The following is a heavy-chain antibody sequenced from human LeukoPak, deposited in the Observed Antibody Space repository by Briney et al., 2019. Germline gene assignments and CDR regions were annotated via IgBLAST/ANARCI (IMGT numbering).Heavy chain of an antibody. V-gene: IGHV3-21*01. CDR2: ISSSSSYI. CDR3: ARKGYDSSGLRFDP. D-gene: IGHD3-22*01. CDR1: GFTFSSYS. Sequence: GGSLRLSCAASGFTFSSYSMNWVRQAPGKGLEWVSSISSSSSYIYYADSVKGRFTISRDNAKNSLYLQMNSLRAKDTAVYYCARKGYDSSGLRFDPWGQGTLVTVSS. J-gene: IGHJ5*02.